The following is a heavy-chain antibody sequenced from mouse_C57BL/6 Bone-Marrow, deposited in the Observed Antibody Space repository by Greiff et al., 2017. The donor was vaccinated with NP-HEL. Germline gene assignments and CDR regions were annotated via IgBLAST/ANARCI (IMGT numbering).Heavy chain of an antibody. CDR2: ISSGSSTI. J-gene: IGHJ3*01. V-gene: IGHV5-17*01. CDR3: ARGWLLAWFAY. D-gene: IGHD2-3*01. Sequence: DVKLVESGGGLVKPGGSLKLSCAASGFTFSDYGMHWVRQAPEKGLEWVAYISSGSSTISYAETVKGRFTISRDNAKNTLFLQMTGLRSEDTAMYYCARGWLLAWFAYWGQGTLVTVSA. CDR1: GFTFSDYG.